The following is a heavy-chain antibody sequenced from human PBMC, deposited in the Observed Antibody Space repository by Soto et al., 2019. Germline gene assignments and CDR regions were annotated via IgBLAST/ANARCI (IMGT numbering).Heavy chain of an antibody. Sequence: QVQLQQWGAGLLKPSETLSLTCAVYGGSFSGYYWSWIRQPPGKGLEWIGEINHSGSTKYNPSLKSRVTISVDTSKNQFSLKLSSVTAADTAVYYCARARGYRSSGYLDYFDYWGKGTLVTVSS. V-gene: IGHV4-34*01. CDR3: ARARGYRSSGYLDYFDY. D-gene: IGHD3-22*01. CDR1: GGSFSGYY. J-gene: IGHJ4*02. CDR2: INHSGST.